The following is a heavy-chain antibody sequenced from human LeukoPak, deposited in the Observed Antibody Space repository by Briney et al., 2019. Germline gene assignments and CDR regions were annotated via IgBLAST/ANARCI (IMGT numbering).Heavy chain of an antibody. CDR2: IYYSGNT. CDR3: AGRRVIITRWFDP. CDR1: GDSIRSTSYY. Sequence: PSETLSLTCTVSGDSIRSTSYYWGWIRQPPGKGLEWIGSIYYSGNTYYNPSLMSRVTISVDTSKNQFSLKLSSVTAADTAVYYCAGRRVIITRWFDPWGQGTLVTVSS. V-gene: IGHV4-39*07. D-gene: IGHD3-10*01. J-gene: IGHJ5*02.